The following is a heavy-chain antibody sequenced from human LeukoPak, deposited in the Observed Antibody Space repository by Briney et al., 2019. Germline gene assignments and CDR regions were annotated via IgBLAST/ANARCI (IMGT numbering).Heavy chain of an antibody. CDR3: ARHSSSWAWGGYYFDY. CDR1: SGSISTSGYF. D-gene: IGHD6-13*01. CDR2: MYYSGNT. J-gene: IGHJ4*02. Sequence: SETLSLTCTVSSGSISTSGYFWGWIRQTPGKGLEWIGSIGSMYYSGNTYYNPSLKSRVTISVDTSKNQFSLKLSSVTAADTAVYYCARHSSSWAWGGYYFDYWGQGTLVTVSS. V-gene: IGHV4-39*01.